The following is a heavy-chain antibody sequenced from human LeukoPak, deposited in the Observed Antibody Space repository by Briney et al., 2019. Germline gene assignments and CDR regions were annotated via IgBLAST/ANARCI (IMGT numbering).Heavy chain of an antibody. D-gene: IGHD4/OR15-4a*01. V-gene: IGHV3-9*01. J-gene: IGHJ4*02. CDR1: GFTFDDYA. CDR2: ISWNSGSI. CDR3: AKDLYGGNDY. Sequence: GGSLRLSCAASGFTFDDYAMHWVRQAPGKGLEWVSGISWNSGSIGYADSVKGRLTISRDNAKNSLYLQMNSLRTEDTALYYCAKDLYGGNDYWGQGTLVTVSS.